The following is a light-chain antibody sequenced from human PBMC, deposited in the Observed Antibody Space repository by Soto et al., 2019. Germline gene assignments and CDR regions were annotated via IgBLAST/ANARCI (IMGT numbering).Light chain of an antibody. Sequence: DIQLTQSPSFLSASVGDRVTITCRTSQDISSYLAWYQQKPGKAPQLLISAASTLQSGVPSRFSGSGSGTEFTLTISSLQPEDFATYYCQQLKSYPHSFGGGTKGEI. V-gene: IGKV1-9*01. CDR1: QDISSY. J-gene: IGKJ4*01. CDR3: QQLKSYPHS. CDR2: AAS.